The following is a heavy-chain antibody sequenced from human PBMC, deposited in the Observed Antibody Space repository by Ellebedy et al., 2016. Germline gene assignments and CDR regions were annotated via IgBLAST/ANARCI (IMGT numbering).Heavy chain of an antibody. V-gene: IGHV4-61*01. D-gene: IGHD3-22*01. CDR3: ASGSGYYLLDF. Sequence: SETLSLXCTVSGGSVSSGSYYWSWIRQPPGKGLEWIGYIYYSGSTNYNPSLKSRVTMSIDTSKTQFSLKLSSVTAADTAVYYCASGSGYYLLDFWGQGTLVTVSS. CDR2: IYYSGST. J-gene: IGHJ4*02. CDR1: GGSVSSGSYY.